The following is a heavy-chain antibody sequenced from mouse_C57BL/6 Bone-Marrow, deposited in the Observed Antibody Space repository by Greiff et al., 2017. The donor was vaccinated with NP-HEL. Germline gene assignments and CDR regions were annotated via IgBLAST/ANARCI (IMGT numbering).Heavy chain of an antibody. Sequence: EVQRVESGPGLVKPSQSLSLTCSVTGYSITSGYYWNWIRQFPGNKLEWMGYISYDGSNNYNPSLKNRISITRDTSKNQFFLKLNSVTTEDTATYYCASRANWDHYAMDYWGQGTSVTVSS. J-gene: IGHJ4*01. CDR3: ASRANWDHYAMDY. V-gene: IGHV3-6*01. CDR2: ISYDGSN. CDR1: GYSITSGYY. D-gene: IGHD4-1*01.